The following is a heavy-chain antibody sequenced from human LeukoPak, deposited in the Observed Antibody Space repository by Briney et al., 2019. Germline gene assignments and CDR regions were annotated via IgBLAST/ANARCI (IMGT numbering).Heavy chain of an antibody. V-gene: IGHV1-69*13. CDR1: GGIFSSYA. CDR3: ARVVLGRRWLQSSYYYGMDV. J-gene: IGHJ6*02. D-gene: IGHD5-24*01. Sequence: SVKVSCMASGGIFSSYAISWVRQAPGQGLEWVGGIIPIFGTPNYAQKFQGRVTITADESTSTAYMELSSLRSEDTAVYYCARVVLGRRWLQSSYYYGMDVWGQGTTVTVSS. CDR2: IIPIFGTP.